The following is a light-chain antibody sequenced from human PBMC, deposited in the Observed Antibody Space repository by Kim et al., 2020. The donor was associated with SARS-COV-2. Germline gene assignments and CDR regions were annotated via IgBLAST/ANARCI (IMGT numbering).Light chain of an antibody. CDR3: QVWGSASDHWV. CDR1: NIGSRS. J-gene: IGLJ3*02. V-gene: IGLV3-21*01. CDR2: YDS. Sequence: APGKTARITCGGNNIGSRSVHWYQQKPGQAPVLVISYDSDRPSGIPERFSGSNSGNTATLTISRVEAGDEADYYCQVWGSASDHWVFGGGTKLTVL.